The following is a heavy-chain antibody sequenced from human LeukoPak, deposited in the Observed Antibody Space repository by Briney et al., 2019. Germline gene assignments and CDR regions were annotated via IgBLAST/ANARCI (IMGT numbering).Heavy chain of an antibody. D-gene: IGHD5-12*01. CDR3: ARVAYSGYDEESA. CDR1: GYTFTGYH. J-gene: IGHJ4*02. Sequence: GASVKVSCKASGYTFTGYHMHWVRQAPGQGLEWMGWINRNSGGTNYAQKFQGRVTMTRDTSISTAYMELSRLRSDDTAVYYCARVAYSGYDEESAWGQGTLVTVSS. V-gene: IGHV1-2*02. CDR2: INRNSGGT.